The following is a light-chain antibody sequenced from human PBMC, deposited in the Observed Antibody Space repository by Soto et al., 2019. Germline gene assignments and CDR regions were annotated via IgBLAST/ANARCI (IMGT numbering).Light chain of an antibody. CDR2: DVS. Sequence: SALTQPASVSGSPGQSITISCTGASSDVDGYNYVSWYQQHPGKAPKLMIYDVSKRPSGVSGRFSASMSGNTASLTISGLQAEDEADYYCCSYTSSITYVFGTGTKLTVL. CDR3: CSYTSSITYV. V-gene: IGLV2-14*03. CDR1: SSDVDGYNY. J-gene: IGLJ1*01.